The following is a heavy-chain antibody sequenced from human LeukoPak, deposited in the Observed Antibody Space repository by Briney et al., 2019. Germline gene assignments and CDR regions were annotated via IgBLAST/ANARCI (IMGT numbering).Heavy chain of an antibody. CDR2: ISSSGSTI. J-gene: IGHJ4*02. Sequence: GSLRLSCAASGFTFSSYEMNWVGQAPGKGLEWVSYISSSGSTIYYADSVKGRFTISRENAKNSLYLQMNRLRAEDTAVYYCARDSAVYCSGGSCYSPHFDYWGQGTLVTVSS. CDR1: GFTFSSYE. D-gene: IGHD2-15*01. V-gene: IGHV3-48*03. CDR3: ARDSAVYCSGGSCYSPHFDY.